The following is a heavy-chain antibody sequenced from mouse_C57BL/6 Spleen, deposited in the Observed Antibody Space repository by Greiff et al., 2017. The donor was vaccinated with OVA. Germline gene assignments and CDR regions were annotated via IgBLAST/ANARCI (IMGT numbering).Heavy chain of an antibody. Sequence: QVQLQQPGAELVKPGASVKMSCKASGYTFTSYWITWVKQRPGQGLEWIGDIYPGSGSTNYNEKFKSKATLTVDTSSSTAYMQLSSLTSEDSAVYYCARPPYYSNYLYYFDYWGQGTTLTVPS. V-gene: IGHV1-55*01. CDR2: IYPGSGST. J-gene: IGHJ2*01. D-gene: IGHD2-5*01. CDR1: GYTFTSYW. CDR3: ARPPYYSNYLYYFDY.